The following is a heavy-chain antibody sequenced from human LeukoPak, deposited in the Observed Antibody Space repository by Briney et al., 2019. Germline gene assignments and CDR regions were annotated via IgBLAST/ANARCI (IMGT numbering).Heavy chain of an antibody. CDR1: GGSFSGYY. V-gene: IGHV4-34*01. Sequence: SETLSLTCAVYGGSFSGYYWSWIRQPPGKGLEWIGEINHSGSTNYNPSLKSRVTISVDTSKNQFSLKLSSVTAADTAVYYCASQSKWALLGGLDYWGQGTLVTVSS. CDR2: INHSGST. CDR3: ASQSKWALLGGLDY. J-gene: IGHJ4*02. D-gene: IGHD1-26*01.